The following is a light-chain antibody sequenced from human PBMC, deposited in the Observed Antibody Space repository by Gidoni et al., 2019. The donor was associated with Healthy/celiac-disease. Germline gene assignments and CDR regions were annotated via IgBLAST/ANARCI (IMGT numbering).Light chain of an antibody. V-gene: IGLV3-21*03. CDR1: NIGSKS. CDR2: DDS. Sequence: SYVLTQPPSVSVAPGKTARITCGGNNIGSKSVHWYQQKPVQAPVLGVYDDSDRPSGIPERFSGSNSGNTATLTISRVEAGDEADYYCQVWDSSSDHPGVFGTGTKVTVL. CDR3: QVWDSSSDHPGV. J-gene: IGLJ1*01.